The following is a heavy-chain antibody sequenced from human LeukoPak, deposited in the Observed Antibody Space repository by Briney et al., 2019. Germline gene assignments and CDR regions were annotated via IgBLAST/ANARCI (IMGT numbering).Heavy chain of an antibody. CDR1: GYTFTNFD. D-gene: IGHD3-10*01. V-gene: IGHV1-2*02. Sequence: ASVKVSCKASGYTFTNFDINWVRQAPGQGLEWMGWINPNSGGTNYAQKFQGRVTMTRDTSISTAYMELSRLRSDDTAVYYCAGMVRGTGGYWGQGTLVTVSS. CDR2: INPNSGGT. CDR3: AGMVRGTGGY. J-gene: IGHJ4*02.